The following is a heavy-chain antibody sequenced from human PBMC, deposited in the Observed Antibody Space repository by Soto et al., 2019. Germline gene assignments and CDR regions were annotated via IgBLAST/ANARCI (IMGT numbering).Heavy chain of an antibody. CDR1: GFTFNNYA. V-gene: IGHV3-23*01. CDR2: ISGSGGST. Sequence: EVQLLESGGGLVQPGGSLRLSCADSGFTFNNYAMNWVRQAPGKGLEWVSSISGSGGSTYSADSVKGRFTISRDNSKHTLYLQMNSLRAEDTAVYYCAKGALGSSSWYDFDYWGQGTLVTVSS. J-gene: IGHJ4*02. D-gene: IGHD6-13*01. CDR3: AKGALGSSSWYDFDY.